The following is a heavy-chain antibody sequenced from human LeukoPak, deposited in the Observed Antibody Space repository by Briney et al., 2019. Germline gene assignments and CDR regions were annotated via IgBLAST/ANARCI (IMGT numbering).Heavy chain of an antibody. D-gene: IGHD5-12*01. V-gene: IGHV3-23*01. CDR1: GFTFSSYA. CDR3: AKSRQGGYSGYFDY. J-gene: IGHJ4*02. Sequence: GGSLRLSCAASGFTFSSYAMSWVRQAPGKGLEWVSAISGSGGSTYYADSVKGRFTISRGNSKNTLYLQMNSLRAEDTAVYYCAKSRQGGYSGYFDYWGQGTLVTVSS. CDR2: ISGSGGST.